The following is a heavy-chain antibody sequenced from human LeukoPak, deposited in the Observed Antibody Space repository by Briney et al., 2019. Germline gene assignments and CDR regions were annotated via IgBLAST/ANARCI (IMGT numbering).Heavy chain of an antibody. V-gene: IGHV4-31*03. CDR3: ARDRKLGYCSGGSCYSGSNWFDP. CDR1: GGSISSGGYY. Sequence: PSETLSLTCTVSGGSISSGGYYWSWIRQHPGKGLEWIGYIYYSGSTYYNPSLKSRVTISVDTSKNQFSLKLSSVTAADTAVYYCARDRKLGYCSGGSCYSGSNWFDPWGQGTLVTVSS. J-gene: IGHJ5*02. CDR2: IYYSGST. D-gene: IGHD2-15*01.